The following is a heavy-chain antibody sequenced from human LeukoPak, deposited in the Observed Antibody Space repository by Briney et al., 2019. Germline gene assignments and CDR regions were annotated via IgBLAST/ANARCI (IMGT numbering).Heavy chain of an antibody. D-gene: IGHD1-26*01. V-gene: IGHV1-69*13. CDR3: ARDSGSGNNDY. J-gene: IGHJ4*02. CDR1: GGTFSSYA. Sequence: RASVKVSCKASGGTFSSYAISWVRQAPGQGLEWMGGIIPIFGTANYAQKFQGRVTITADESTSTAYMELSSLRSEDAAVYYCARDSGSGNNDYWGQGTLVTVSS. CDR2: IIPIFGTA.